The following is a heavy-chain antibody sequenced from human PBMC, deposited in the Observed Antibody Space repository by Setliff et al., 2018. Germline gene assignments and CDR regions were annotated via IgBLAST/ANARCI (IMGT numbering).Heavy chain of an antibody. CDR1: GGSISTFY. Sequence: PSETLSLTCTVSGGSISTFYWSWIRQSPEKGLEWIAYIHYSGSTNQNPSLKSRVTISLDTPKNQFSLKLSSVTAADTAVYYCARTFYYDVSDYSGDAFDIWGQGTLVTVSS. V-gene: IGHV4-59*12. D-gene: IGHD3-22*01. J-gene: IGHJ3*02. CDR3: ARTFYYDVSDYSGDAFDI. CDR2: IHYSGST.